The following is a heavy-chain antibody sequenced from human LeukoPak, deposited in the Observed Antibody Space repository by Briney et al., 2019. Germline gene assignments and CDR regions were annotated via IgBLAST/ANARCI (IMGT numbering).Heavy chain of an antibody. CDR2: IYHSGST. J-gene: IGHJ3*02. D-gene: IGHD4-17*01. CDR3: ARVNYGDDEPLDVFDI. V-gene: IGHV4-4*02. Sequence: SETLSLTCAVSGGSISSSNWWSWVRQPPGKGLEWIGEIYHSGSTNYNPSLKSRVTISVDTSKNQLSLKLSSVTAADTAVYYCARVNYGDDEPLDVFDIWGQGTMVTVSS. CDR1: GGSISSSNW.